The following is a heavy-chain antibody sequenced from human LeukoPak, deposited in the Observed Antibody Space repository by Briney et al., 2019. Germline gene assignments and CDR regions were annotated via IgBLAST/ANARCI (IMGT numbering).Heavy chain of an antibody. CDR3: VKESGFMVAPNSAFDI. V-gene: IGHV3-64D*06. D-gene: IGHD4/OR15-4a*01. CDR1: GFTFNSYP. J-gene: IGHJ3*02. Sequence: PGGSLRLSCSASGFTFNSYPVHWVRQAPGKGLEYVSGMSRNRGSTYYADSVKGRFTISRDNSKNTLYLQMSSLRAEDTAVYYCVKESGFMVAPNSAFDIWGQGTMVTASS. CDR2: MSRNRGST.